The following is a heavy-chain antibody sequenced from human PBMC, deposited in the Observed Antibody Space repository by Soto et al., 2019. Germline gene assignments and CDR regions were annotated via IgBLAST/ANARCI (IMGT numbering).Heavy chain of an antibody. J-gene: IGHJ6*03. Sequence: GGSLRLSCAASGFTFSSYGMHWVRQAPGKGLEWVAVIWYDGSNKYYADSVKGRFTISRDNSKNTLYLQMNSLRAEDTAVYYCARVSSSSFGGVYYYYMDVWGKGTTVTVSS. CDR3: ARVSSSSFGGVYYYYMDV. D-gene: IGHD6-13*01. V-gene: IGHV3-33*01. CDR1: GFTFSSYG. CDR2: IWYDGSNK.